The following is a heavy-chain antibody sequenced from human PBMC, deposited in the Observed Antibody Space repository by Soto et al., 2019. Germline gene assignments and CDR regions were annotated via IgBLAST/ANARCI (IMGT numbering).Heavy chain of an antibody. Sequence: GGSLRLSCAASGFTFSSYAMGWVRQAPGKGLEWVSAISGSGGSTYYADSVKGRFTISRDNSKNTLYLQMNSLRAEDTAVYYCAKDLSDAPYDSSGYYLWGQGTLVTVSS. V-gene: IGHV3-23*01. CDR2: ISGSGGST. J-gene: IGHJ5*02. CDR3: AKDLSDAPYDSSGYYL. D-gene: IGHD3-22*01. CDR1: GFTFSSYA.